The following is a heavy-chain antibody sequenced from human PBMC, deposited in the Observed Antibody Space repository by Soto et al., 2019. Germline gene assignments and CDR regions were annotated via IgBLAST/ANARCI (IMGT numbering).Heavy chain of an antibody. CDR3: LAATGAYYYYYGMDV. V-gene: IGHV4-39*01. Sequence: SDTLSLTCTVPGASICSSSYYWGWIRQPPGKGLEWLGSIYYSGSTYYNPSLKSRVTISVDTSKNQFSLKLSSVTAADTAVYYCLAATGAYYYYYGMDVWGQGTTVT. D-gene: IGHD6-6*01. J-gene: IGHJ6*02. CDR2: IYYSGST. CDR1: GASICSSSYY.